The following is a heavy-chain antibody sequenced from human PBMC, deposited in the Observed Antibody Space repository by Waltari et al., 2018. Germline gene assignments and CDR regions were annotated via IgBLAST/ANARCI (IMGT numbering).Heavy chain of an antibody. Sequence: QLQLQESGPGLVTPSETLSLSCTVSGDSLSRTSYNCGWIRQPPGKGLEWIGSIYYFQYSGRTYYNPSLKSRVTISVDTSKNQFSLKLNSVTAADTAVYYCVRDLHYCSRNNCYFDYWGQGTLVTVSS. D-gene: IGHD2-2*01. CDR3: VRDLHYCSRNNCYFDY. CDR1: GDSLSRTSYN. CDR2: IYYFQYSGRT. V-gene: IGHV4-39*07. J-gene: IGHJ4*02.